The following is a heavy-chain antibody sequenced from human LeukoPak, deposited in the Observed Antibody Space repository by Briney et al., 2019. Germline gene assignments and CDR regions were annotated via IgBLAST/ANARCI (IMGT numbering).Heavy chain of an antibody. D-gene: IGHD5-12*01. Sequence: ASVKVSCKASGFTFTSSAVQWVRQARGQRLEWIGWIVVGSGNTNYAQKFQERVTITRDMSTSTAYMELSSLRSEDTAVYYCAAEAMTAKINYYGMDVWGKGTTVTVSS. CDR3: AAEAMTAKINYYGMDV. V-gene: IGHV1-58*01. CDR1: GFTFTSSA. J-gene: IGHJ6*04. CDR2: IVVGSGNT.